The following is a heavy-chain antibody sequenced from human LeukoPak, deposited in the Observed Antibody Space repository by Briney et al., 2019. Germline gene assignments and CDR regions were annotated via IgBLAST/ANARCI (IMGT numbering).Heavy chain of an antibody. Sequence: GGSLRLSCAASGFPFIKYTLTWVRQAPGKGLEWVSSISTSSSYIYYADSLKGRFTISRDNAKNSLYLQMDSLRAEDTAVYCCARHGDYDILTGPHYGMDVWGHGTTVTVSS. J-gene: IGHJ6*02. V-gene: IGHV3-21*06. CDR3: ARHGDYDILTGPHYGMDV. D-gene: IGHD3-9*01. CDR2: ISTSSSYI. CDR1: GFPFIKYT.